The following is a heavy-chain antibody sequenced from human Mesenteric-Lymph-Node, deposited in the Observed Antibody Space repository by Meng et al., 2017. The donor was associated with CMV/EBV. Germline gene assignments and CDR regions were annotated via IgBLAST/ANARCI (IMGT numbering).Heavy chain of an antibody. CDR2: IYSGLST. CDR1: GFTVSSSY. D-gene: IGHD3-3*01. Sequence: GESLKISCAASGFTVSSSYMSWVRQAPGKGLEWVSGIYSGLSTYYADSVKGRFTISRDKSKNTLYLQMNSLRAEDTAVYYCARDGTSGYYTIGYFDLWGRGTLVTVSS. CDR3: ARDGTSGYYTIGYFDL. J-gene: IGHJ2*01. V-gene: IGHV3-53*01.